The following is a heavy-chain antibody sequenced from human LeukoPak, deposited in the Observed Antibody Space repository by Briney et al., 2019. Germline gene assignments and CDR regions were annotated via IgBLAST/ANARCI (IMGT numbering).Heavy chain of an antibody. V-gene: IGHV4-61*01. J-gene: IGHJ3*02. Sequence: SETLSLTCTVSGGSVSSGSYYWSWIRQPPGKGLEWIGYIYYSGSTNYNPSLKSRVTISIDTSKNQFSLKLSSVTAADTAVYYCARVVEINDAFGIWGQGTKVTVSS. CDR1: GGSVSSGSYY. CDR3: ARVVEINDAFGI. CDR2: IYYSGST. D-gene: IGHD5-24*01.